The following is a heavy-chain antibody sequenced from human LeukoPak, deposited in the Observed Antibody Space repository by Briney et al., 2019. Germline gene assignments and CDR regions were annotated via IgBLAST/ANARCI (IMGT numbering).Heavy chain of an antibody. J-gene: IGHJ6*02. V-gene: IGHV1-2*02. Sequence: GASVKVSCKASGYTFTGYYMHWVRQAPGQGLEWMGWINPNSGGTNYAQRFQGRVTMTRDTSISTAYMELSRLRSDDTVVYYCARAQQLVPGLNYYYYGMDVWGQGTTVTVSS. CDR3: ARAQQLVPGLNYYYYGMDV. CDR2: INPNSGGT. CDR1: GYTFTGYY. D-gene: IGHD6-13*01.